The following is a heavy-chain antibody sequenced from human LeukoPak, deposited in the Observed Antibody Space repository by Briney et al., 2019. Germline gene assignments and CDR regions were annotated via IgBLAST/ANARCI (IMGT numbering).Heavy chain of an antibody. CDR3: ARGGTYYPCIDY. V-gene: IGHV1-18*01. J-gene: IGHJ4*02. D-gene: IGHD1-26*01. CDR2: ISAYNGYT. CDR1: GYAFTTTY. Sequence: ASVKVSCKASGYAFTTTYINWVRQAPGQGLEWMGRISAYNGYTSYAQKFQDRVAMTTDSSTSIAYMDLASLTSDDTAVYYCARGGTYYPCIDYWGQGTLVTVSS.